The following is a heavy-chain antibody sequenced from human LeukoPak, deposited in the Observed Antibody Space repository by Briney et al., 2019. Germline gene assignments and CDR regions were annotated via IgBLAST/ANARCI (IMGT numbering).Heavy chain of an antibody. J-gene: IGHJ6*03. D-gene: IGHD3-3*01. V-gene: IGHV4-39*07. CDR2: MYYSGST. Sequence: PSETLSLTCTVSGDSISSSSYYWGWFRQPPGKGLEWIGTMYYSGSTHYNPSLKSRVTISVDTSKNQFSLKLSSVTAADTAVYSCARVTQRIPIFGVVTRRGRYMDVWGKGTTVTVSS. CDR3: ARVTQRIPIFGVVTRRGRYMDV. CDR1: GDSISSSSYY.